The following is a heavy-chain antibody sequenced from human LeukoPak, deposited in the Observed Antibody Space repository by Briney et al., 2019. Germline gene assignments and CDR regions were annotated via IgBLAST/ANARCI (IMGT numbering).Heavy chain of an antibody. CDR2: INHSGST. V-gene: IGHV4-34*01. CDR1: GGSFSGYY. J-gene: IGHJ5*02. CDR3: TRELLASKWFDP. D-gene: IGHD1-26*01. Sequence: ETLSLTCAVYGGSFSGYYWSWIRQPPGEGLEWIGEINHSGSTNYNPSLKSRVTISVDTSKNQFSLKLSSVTAADTAVYYCTRELLASKWFDPWSQGTLVAVSS.